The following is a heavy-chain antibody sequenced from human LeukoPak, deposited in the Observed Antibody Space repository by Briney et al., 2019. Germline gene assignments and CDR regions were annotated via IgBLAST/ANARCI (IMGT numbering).Heavy chain of an antibody. V-gene: IGHV4-59*01. J-gene: IGHJ4*02. CDR1: GGSISSYY. CDR3: VRGLMTTADY. D-gene: IGHD4-17*01. CDR2: IYYRGST. Sequence: SETLSLTCTVSGGSISSYYWSWIRQPPGKGLEWIGYIYYRGSTDYNPSLKSRVTISLGTSKNQFSLKLSSVTAADTAVYYCVRGLMTTADYWGQGTLVTVSS.